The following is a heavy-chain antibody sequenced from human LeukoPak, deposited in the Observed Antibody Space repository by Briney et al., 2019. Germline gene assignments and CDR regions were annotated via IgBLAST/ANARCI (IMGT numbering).Heavy chain of an antibody. CDR3: ARERGGSRGFDY. D-gene: IGHD2-15*01. J-gene: IGHJ4*02. V-gene: IGHV1-69*01. CDR1: GGTFSSYA. CDR2: IIPIFVTA. Sequence: SVKVSCKASGGTFSSYAISWVRQAPGQGLEWIGGIIPIFVTANYAQKFQGRVTITADESTSTAYMELSSLRSEDTAVYYCARERGGSRGFDYWGQGTLVTVSS.